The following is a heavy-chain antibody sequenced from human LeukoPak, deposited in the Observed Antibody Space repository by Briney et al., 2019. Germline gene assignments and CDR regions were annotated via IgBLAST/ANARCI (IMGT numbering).Heavy chain of an antibody. CDR3: AREVGATRPFDY. D-gene: IGHD1-26*01. Sequence: GGSLRLSCAASGFTFSSYAMSWVRQAPGKGLEWVSSISSSSSYIYYADSVKGRFTISRDNAKNSLYLQMNSLRAEDTAVYYCAREVGATRPFDYWGQGTLVTVSS. CDR2: ISSSSSYI. CDR1: GFTFSSYA. J-gene: IGHJ4*02. V-gene: IGHV3-21*01.